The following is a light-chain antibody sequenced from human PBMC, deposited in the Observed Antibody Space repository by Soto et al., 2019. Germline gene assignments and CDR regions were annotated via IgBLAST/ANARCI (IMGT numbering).Light chain of an antibody. V-gene: IGLV2-14*01. J-gene: IGLJ1*01. CDR1: SNDVGAYNY. CDR2: EVT. CDR3: SSYTGSSTLYV. Sequence: QTVVTQPASVSGSPGQSITISCTGTSNDVGAYNYVCWYKQHPGKAPQLMIYEVTNRPSGVSDRFSGSKSGNTASLTISGLQSEDEADYYCSSYTGSSTLYVFGTGTKLTVL.